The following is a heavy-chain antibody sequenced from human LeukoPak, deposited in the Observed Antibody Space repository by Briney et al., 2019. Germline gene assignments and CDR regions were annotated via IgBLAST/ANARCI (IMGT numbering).Heavy chain of an antibody. J-gene: IGHJ4*02. CDR2: ISDNGSND. V-gene: IGHV3-30*03. D-gene: IGHD2-15*01. Sequence: GGSMRLSCVASGFTFRNYGMHWVRQAPGKGLEWVAVISDNGSNDYYVDSVKGRFTISRDNSKNTLYLQMNSLRPEDTAVYYCVGGLVGCSGGSCYPTDYWGQGTLVIVSS. CDR3: VGGLVGCSGGSCYPTDY. CDR1: GFTFRNYG.